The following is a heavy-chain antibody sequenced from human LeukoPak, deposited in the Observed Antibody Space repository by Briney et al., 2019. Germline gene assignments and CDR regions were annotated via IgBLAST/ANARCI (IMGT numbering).Heavy chain of an antibody. CDR3: VREDWVSGTIIDY. Sequence: RASLKVSCKASGFTLSRHHISWVRQAPGQGLEWMGWIDGNAGDTIYAQRFQGRVTMTRDTSTTTAYMELRSLRLDDTAVYYCVREDWVSGTIIDYWGQGTLVTVSS. CDR2: IDGNAGDT. V-gene: IGHV1-18*01. J-gene: IGHJ4*02. D-gene: IGHD1-14*01. CDR1: GFTLSRHH.